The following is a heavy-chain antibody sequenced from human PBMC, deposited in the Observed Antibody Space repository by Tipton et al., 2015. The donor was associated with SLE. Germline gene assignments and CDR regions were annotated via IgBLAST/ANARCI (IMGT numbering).Heavy chain of an antibody. CDR2: IWHDGSVK. D-gene: IGHD3-10*02. CDR3: ARVALFIPVFEY. CDR1: GFIFSDYG. Sequence: SLSSCEASGFIFSDYGMHWVRQAPGKGLEWVALIWHDGSVKYYADSVKGRFTISRDNFKNTLYLQMNSLRVEDTAVYYCARVALFIPVFEYWGQGALVTVSS. J-gene: IGHJ4*02. V-gene: IGHV3-33*08.